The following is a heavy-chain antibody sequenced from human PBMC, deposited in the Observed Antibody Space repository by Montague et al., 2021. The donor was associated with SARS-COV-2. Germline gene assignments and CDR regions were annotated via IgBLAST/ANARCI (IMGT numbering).Heavy chain of an antibody. D-gene: IGHD3-22*01. CDR3: ARDLYYDSKGFDI. CDR1: GFTFSSYE. Sequence: SLRLSCAASGFTFSSYEMNWVRQAPGKGLEWVSYISRSGSTIYYADSVKGRFTISRDNAKNSLYLQMNSLGAEDTAVYYCARDLYYDSKGFDIWGQGTMVTVSS. J-gene: IGHJ3*02. V-gene: IGHV3-48*03. CDR2: ISRSGSTI.